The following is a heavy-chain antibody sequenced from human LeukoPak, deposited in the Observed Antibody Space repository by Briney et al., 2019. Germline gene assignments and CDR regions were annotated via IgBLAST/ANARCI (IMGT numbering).Heavy chain of an antibody. Sequence: GRSLRLSCAASGFTFTNYAMHWVRQAPGKGLEWVAVISYDGSNKYYADSVKGRFTISRDNSKNTLYMQMNSLRAEDTAVYYCARVSGSGGYAEDIWGQGTMVTVSS. CDR2: ISYDGSNK. CDR3: ARVSGSGGYAEDI. CDR1: GFTFTNYA. V-gene: IGHV3-30-3*01. D-gene: IGHD1-26*01. J-gene: IGHJ3*02.